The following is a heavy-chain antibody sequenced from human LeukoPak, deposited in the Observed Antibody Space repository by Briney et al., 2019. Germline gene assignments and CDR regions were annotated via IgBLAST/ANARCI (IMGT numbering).Heavy chain of an antibody. CDR2: IYPGDSDT. Sequence: GESLQISCQGSGYSFTSYWIGWVRQMSGKGLEWIGIIYPGDSDTRYSPSFQGQVTISADKSISTAYLQWSSLKASDTAMYYCARHKSYDSSGYYDYYYYYMDVWGKGTTVTVSS. J-gene: IGHJ6*03. D-gene: IGHD3-22*01. CDR3: ARHKSYDSSGYYDYYYYYMDV. V-gene: IGHV5-51*01. CDR1: GYSFTSYW.